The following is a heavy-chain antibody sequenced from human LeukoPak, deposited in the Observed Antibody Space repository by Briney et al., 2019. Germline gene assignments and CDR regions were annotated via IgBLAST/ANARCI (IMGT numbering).Heavy chain of an antibody. V-gene: IGHV1-2*02. CDR1: GYTFTGYY. Sequence: ASVKVSCKASGYTFTGYYMHWVRQAPGQGLEWMGWINPNSGGTNYAQKFQGRVTMTRDTSISTAYMELSRLRSDDTAVYYCARSVAGYFDWLLRGSYYYYMDAWGKGTTVTISS. CDR2: INPNSGGT. J-gene: IGHJ6*03. D-gene: IGHD3-9*01. CDR3: ARSVAGYFDWLLRGSYYYYMDA.